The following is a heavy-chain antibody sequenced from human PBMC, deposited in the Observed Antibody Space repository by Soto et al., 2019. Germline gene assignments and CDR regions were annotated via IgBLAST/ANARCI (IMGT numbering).Heavy chain of an antibody. D-gene: IGHD2-15*01. Sequence: EVQLVESGGGLVKPGRSLRLSCTASGFTFGDYAMSWFRQAPGKGLEWVGFIRSKAYGGTTEYAASVKGRFTISRDDSKSIAYLQMNSLKTEDTAVYYCTRVVVVAATGPYYYYYGMDVWGQGTTVTVSS. J-gene: IGHJ6*02. V-gene: IGHV3-49*05. CDR3: TRVVVVAATGPYYYYYGMDV. CDR1: GFTFGDYA. CDR2: IRSKAYGGTT.